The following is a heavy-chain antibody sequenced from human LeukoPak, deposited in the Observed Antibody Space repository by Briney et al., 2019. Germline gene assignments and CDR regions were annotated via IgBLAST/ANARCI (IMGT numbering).Heavy chain of an antibody. D-gene: IGHD2-2*02. J-gene: IGHJ6*02. Sequence: EASVKVSCKASGGTFSSYAISWVRQAPGQGLEWMGRIIPILGIANYAQKFQGRVTMTTDTSTSTAYMELRSLRSDDTAVYYCARERVVVVPAAIGVNYYYYGMDVWGQGTTVTVSS. CDR1: GGTFSSYA. CDR2: IIPILGIA. CDR3: ARERVVVVPAAIGVNYYYYGMDV. V-gene: IGHV1-69*04.